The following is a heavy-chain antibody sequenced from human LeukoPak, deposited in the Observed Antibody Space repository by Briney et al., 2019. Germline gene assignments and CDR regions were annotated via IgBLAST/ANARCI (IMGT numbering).Heavy chain of an antibody. V-gene: IGHV1-69*05. J-gene: IGHJ4*02. CDR1: GGTFSSYA. CDR3: ARDRAMITFGGVIVRMGY. CDR2: IIPIFGTA. Sequence: SVKVSCKASGGTFSSYAISRVRQAPGQGLEWMGRIIPIFGTANYAQKFQGRVTITTDESTSTAYMELSSLRSEDTAVYYCARDRAMITFGGVIVRMGYWGQGTLVTVSS. D-gene: IGHD3-16*02.